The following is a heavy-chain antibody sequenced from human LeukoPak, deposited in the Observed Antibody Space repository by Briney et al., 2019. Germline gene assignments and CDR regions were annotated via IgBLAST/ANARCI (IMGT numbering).Heavy chain of an antibody. CDR2: INPSGGST. V-gene: IGHV1-46*01. Sequence: ASVKVSCKASGYTFTSNYMHWVRQAPGQGLEWMGIINPSGGSTSYAQKFQGRVTMTRDTSTSTVYMELSSLRSEDTAVYYCARDSPIAVAGTSGFDYWGQGTLVTVSS. D-gene: IGHD6-19*01. J-gene: IGHJ4*02. CDR3: ARDSPIAVAGTSGFDY. CDR1: GYTFTSNY.